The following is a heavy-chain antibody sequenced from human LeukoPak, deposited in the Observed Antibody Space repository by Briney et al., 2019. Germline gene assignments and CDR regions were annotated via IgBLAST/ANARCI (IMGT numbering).Heavy chain of an antibody. CDR2: IQYSGST. D-gene: IGHD2-21*01. Sequence: SETLSLTCGVSGFSITSHYWSWIRQPPGKGLDLIGYIQYSGSTNYNPSLRSRVTISLDMPKNQFSLKVPSVTAADTALYFCARGTYSFSFDMWGLGTLVTVSS. CDR1: GFSITSHY. V-gene: IGHV4-59*11. J-gene: IGHJ3*02. CDR3: ARGTYSFSFDM.